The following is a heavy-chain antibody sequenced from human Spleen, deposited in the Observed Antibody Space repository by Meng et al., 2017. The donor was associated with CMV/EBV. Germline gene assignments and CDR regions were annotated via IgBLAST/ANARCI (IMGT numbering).Heavy chain of an antibody. CDR1: GGTFRRYD. D-gene: IGHD6-13*01. CDR2: IIPIFGAA. V-gene: IGHV1-69*05. CDR3: ARDQGLVAPGSYYNYGLVV. Sequence: SVKVSCKASGGTFRRYDISWVRQAPGQGLEWMGGIIPIFGAANYTQKFQGRVTITTDESTSTVYMDLSSLRSEDTAVYYCARDQGLVAPGSYYNYGLVVRGQGTTVTVSS. J-gene: IGHJ6*02.